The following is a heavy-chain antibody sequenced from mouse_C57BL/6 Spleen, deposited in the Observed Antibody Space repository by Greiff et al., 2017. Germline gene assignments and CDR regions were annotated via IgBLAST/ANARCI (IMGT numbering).Heavy chain of an antibody. Sequence: QVQLKQPGAELVMPGASVKLSCKASGYTFTSYWMHWVKQRPGQGLEWIGEIDPSDSYTNYNQKFKGKSTLTVDKSSGTAYMQLSSLTSEDSAVYYCARLYGYDLYYFDYWGQGTTLTVSS. J-gene: IGHJ2*01. CDR2: IDPSDSYT. CDR1: GYTFTSYW. V-gene: IGHV1-69*01. CDR3: ARLYGYDLYYFDY. D-gene: IGHD2-2*01.